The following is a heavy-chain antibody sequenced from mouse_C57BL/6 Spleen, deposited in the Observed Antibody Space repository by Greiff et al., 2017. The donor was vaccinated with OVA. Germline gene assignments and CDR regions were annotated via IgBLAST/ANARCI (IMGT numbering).Heavy chain of an antibody. CDR3: ASPAYYYYGTSYAMDY. D-gene: IGHD1-1*01. J-gene: IGHJ4*01. CDR2: INPGSGGT. Sequence: QVQLKASGAELVRPGTSVKVSCKASGYAFTNFLIEWVKQRPGQGLEWIGVINPGSGGTNYNEKFKGKATLTADKSSSTAYMQLSRLTSEDSAVYFCASPAYYYYGTSYAMDYWGQGASVTVSS. V-gene: IGHV1-54*01. CDR1: GYAFTNFL.